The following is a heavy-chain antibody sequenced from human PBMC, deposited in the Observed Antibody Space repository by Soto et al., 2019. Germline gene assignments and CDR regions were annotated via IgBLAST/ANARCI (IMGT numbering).Heavy chain of an antibody. V-gene: IGHV3-66*01. CDR2: IYSGGST. CDR3: ARGLLPLRYFDWFSGPSTDY. J-gene: IGHJ4*02. D-gene: IGHD3-9*01. Sequence: GGSLRLSCAASGFTVSSNYMSWVRQAPGKGLEWVSVIYSGGSTYYADSVKGRFTISRDNSKNTLYLQMNSLRAEDTAVYYCARGLLPLRYFDWFSGPSTDYWGQGTLVTVSS. CDR1: GFTVSSNY.